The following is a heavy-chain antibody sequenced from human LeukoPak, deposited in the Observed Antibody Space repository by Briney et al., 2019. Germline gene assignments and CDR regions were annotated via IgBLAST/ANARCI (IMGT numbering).Heavy chain of an antibody. Sequence: GGSLRLSCAASGFRFSNFAMSWVRQAPGKGLEWVSLIIGSSGDTLYADSVKGRFTISRDNAKNSLYLQMNSLRAEDTAVYYCATILTGFRVFDYWGQGTLVTVSS. V-gene: IGHV3-21*01. CDR3: ATILTGFRVFDY. D-gene: IGHD3-9*01. J-gene: IGHJ4*02. CDR1: GFRFSNFA. CDR2: IIGSSGDT.